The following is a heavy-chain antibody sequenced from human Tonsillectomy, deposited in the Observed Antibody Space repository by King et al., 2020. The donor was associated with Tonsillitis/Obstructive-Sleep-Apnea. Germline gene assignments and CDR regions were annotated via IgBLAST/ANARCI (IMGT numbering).Heavy chain of an antibody. V-gene: IGHV3-21*01. D-gene: IGHD3-22*01. Sequence: VQLVESGGGLVKPGGSLRLSCAASGFTFSSYSMSWVRQAPGKGLEWVSSISSSSGYIYYADSLKCRFTISRDNAKNSLYLQMNSLRAEDTAVYYCARDHYDRSGVYMDVWGKGTTVTVSS. J-gene: IGHJ6*03. CDR1: GFTFSSYS. CDR2: ISSSSGYI. CDR3: ARDHYDRSGVYMDV.